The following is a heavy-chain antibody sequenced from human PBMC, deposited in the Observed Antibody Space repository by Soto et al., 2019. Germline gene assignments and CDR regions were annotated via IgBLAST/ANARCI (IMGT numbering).Heavy chain of an antibody. V-gene: IGHV3-23*01. CDR1: GFTLTNYA. CDR3: AKQPYSSGGF. Sequence: EVQLLESGGGLVQPGGSLRLSCAASGFTLTNYAMCWVRQAPGKGLEWVSAITATGASTYYADSVKGRFTISRDNSRNTLYLQMNSLRVEDTAVYFCAKQPYSSGGFWGQGPLVTVSS. J-gene: IGHJ4*02. CDR2: ITATGAST. D-gene: IGHD2-15*01.